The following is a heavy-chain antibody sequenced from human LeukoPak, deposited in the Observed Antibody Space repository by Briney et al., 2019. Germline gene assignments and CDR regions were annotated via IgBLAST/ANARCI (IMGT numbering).Heavy chain of an antibody. CDR2: ISRSGDRT. D-gene: IGHD3-16*01. CDR3: AKVLRVGSPGHLEE. V-gene: IGHV3-23*01. Sequence: GGSLRLSCAASGFTFSTYAMTWVRQDPGRRLEWISLISRSGDRTLYADSVKGRFTISRDNSKNTLFLQMNSLSSGDTGVYYCAKVLRVGSPGHLEEWGQGTLVTVSS. J-gene: IGHJ1*01. CDR1: GFTFSTYA.